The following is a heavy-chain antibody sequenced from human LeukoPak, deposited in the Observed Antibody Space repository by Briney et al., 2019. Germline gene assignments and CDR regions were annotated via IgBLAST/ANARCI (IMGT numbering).Heavy chain of an antibody. D-gene: IGHD1-14*01. CDR3: ARPLTDPYWNDAFDI. Sequence: SETLSLTCAASGYSISSGYYWGWIRQPPGKGLEWIGSIYHSGSTYYNPSLKSRVTISVDTSKNQFSLKLSSVTAADTAVYYCARPLTDPYWNDAFDIWGQGTMVTVSS. CDR2: IYHSGST. J-gene: IGHJ3*02. CDR1: GYSISSGYY. V-gene: IGHV4-38-2*01.